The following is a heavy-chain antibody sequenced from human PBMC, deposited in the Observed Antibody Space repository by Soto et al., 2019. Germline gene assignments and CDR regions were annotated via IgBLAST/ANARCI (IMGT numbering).Heavy chain of an antibody. Sequence: RGSLRLSCAASGFTFSSYSMNWVRQAPGKGLEWVSYINRISNEIYYVDSVKGRFTISSDNAKSSLYLEMNSLRDEDTAVYYCATDSGYAFDIWGQGTMVTVSS. D-gene: IGHD5-12*01. CDR1: GFTFSSYS. CDR2: INRISNEI. J-gene: IGHJ3*02. V-gene: IGHV3-48*02. CDR3: ATDSGYAFDI.